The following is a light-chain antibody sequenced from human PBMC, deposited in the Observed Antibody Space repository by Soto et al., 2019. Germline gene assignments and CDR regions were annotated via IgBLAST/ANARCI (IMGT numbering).Light chain of an antibody. CDR2: WAS. CDR3: QQYYNIPTT. V-gene: IGKV4-1*01. Sequence: DIVMTKSPDSLAVSLGERATINCKSSQSVLYSSNNKNYLGWYQQKAGQPPKLLIYWASTRESGVPDRFSGSGSGTEFTLTISSLQAEDVAVYYCQQYYNIPTTFGQGTRLEIK. J-gene: IGKJ5*01. CDR1: QSVLYSSNNKNY.